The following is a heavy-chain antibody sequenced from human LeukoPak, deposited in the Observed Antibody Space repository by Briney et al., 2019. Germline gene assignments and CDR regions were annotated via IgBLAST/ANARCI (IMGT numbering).Heavy chain of an antibody. Sequence: QPGRSLRLSCAASGFTFRSYVMEWVRQAPGKGLEWVAVVSYDGSNKYYADSVKGRSTISRDNSKNALDLPMNSLRGEDTAVYYCARGSSSSWYYFDYWGPGTLVTASS. D-gene: IGHD6-13*01. J-gene: IGHJ4*02. CDR3: ARGSSSSWYYFDY. CDR1: GFTFRSYV. CDR2: VSYDGSNK. V-gene: IGHV3-30-3*01.